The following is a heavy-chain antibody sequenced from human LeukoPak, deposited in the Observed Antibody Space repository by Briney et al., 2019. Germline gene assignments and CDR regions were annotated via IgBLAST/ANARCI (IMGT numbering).Heavy chain of an antibody. CDR2: ISGSGGST. CDR1: GFTFSSYA. D-gene: IGHD3-22*01. J-gene: IGHJ4*02. V-gene: IGHV3-23*01. Sequence: GGSLRLSCAASGFTFSSYAMSWVRQAPGKGLEWVSAISGSGGSTYYADSVKGRFTISRDNAKNSLYLQMNSLRAEDTAVYYCARGYTYYYDSSGYLGPGYDYWGQGTLVTVSS. CDR3: ARGYTYYYDSSGYLGPGYDY.